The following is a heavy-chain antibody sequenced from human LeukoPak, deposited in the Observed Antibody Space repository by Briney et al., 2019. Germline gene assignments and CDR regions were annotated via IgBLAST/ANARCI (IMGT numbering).Heavy chain of an antibody. Sequence: SVKVSCKASGGTFISYAISWVRQAPGQGLEWMGGIIPIFGTANYAQKFQGRVMITADESTSTAYMELSSLRSEDTAVYYCARGPDYGGNSEALRYWGQGTLVTVSS. CDR1: GGTFISYA. J-gene: IGHJ4*02. CDR2: IIPIFGTA. V-gene: IGHV1-69*13. CDR3: ARGPDYGGNSEALRY. D-gene: IGHD4-23*01.